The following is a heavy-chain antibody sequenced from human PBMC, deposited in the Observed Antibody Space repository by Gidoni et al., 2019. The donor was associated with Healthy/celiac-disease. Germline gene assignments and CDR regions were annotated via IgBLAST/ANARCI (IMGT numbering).Heavy chain of an antibody. J-gene: IGHJ4*02. CDR3: ARSPAYAFDC. D-gene: IGHD2-2*01. V-gene: IGHV4-59*01. CDR1: GGSLSGYY. CDR2: IYFSGNT. Sequence: QVQLQESGPGLVKPSEPLSLTCTVSGGSLSGYYWSWIRQPPGKGLEWIGYIYFSGNTNYNPSLKSRVTISVDTSKNQFSLKLSSVTAADTAVYYCARSPAYAFDCWGQGTLVTVSS.